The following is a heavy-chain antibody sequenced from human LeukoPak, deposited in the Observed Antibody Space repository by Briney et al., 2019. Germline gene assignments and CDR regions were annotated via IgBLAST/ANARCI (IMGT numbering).Heavy chain of an antibody. D-gene: IGHD3-10*01. J-gene: IGHJ4*02. CDR2: ISSSSSTI. Sequence: PGGSLRLSCAASGFTFSSYSMNWVRQAPGKGLEWVSYISSSSSTIYYADSVKGRFTIPRDNAKNSLYLQMNSLRDGDTAVYYCARDLGYYGSEGSDYWGQGTLVTVSS. CDR3: ARDLGYYGSEGSDY. V-gene: IGHV3-48*02. CDR1: GFTFSSYS.